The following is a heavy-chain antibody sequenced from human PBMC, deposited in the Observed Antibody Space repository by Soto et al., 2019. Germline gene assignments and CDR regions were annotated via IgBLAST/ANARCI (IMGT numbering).Heavy chain of an antibody. CDR2: INPSGGST. V-gene: IGHV1-46*01. J-gene: IGHJ4*02. CDR1: GYTFTSYY. Sequence: QVQLVQSGAEVKKPGASVKVSCKASGYTFTSYYMHWVRQAPGQGLEWMGIINPSGGSTSYAQKFQGRGTMSRDASASRVYMELSSLRSEDTGVYYCARGELGSFDYWGQGTLVTVSS. CDR3: ARGELGSFDY. D-gene: IGHD1-26*01.